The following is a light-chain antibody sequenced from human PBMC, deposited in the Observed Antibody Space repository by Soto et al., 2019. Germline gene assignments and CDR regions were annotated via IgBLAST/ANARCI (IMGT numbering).Light chain of an antibody. CDR1: QSISDT. V-gene: IGKV3-15*01. CDR3: QQYNHWPWT. J-gene: IGKJ1*01. Sequence: EIVMTRSPATLSVSPGGRATLSCRASQSISDTLAWYQQKPGQAPRLLIYSASRRATGLPARFSGSASGTDFTLTISSRQSEDFAVYYCQQYNHWPWTFGQGTKVEIK. CDR2: SAS.